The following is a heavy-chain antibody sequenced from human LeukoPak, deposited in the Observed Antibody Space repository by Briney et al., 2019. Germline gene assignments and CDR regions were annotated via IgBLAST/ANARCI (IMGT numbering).Heavy chain of an antibody. J-gene: IGHJ6*02. V-gene: IGHV4-34*01. CDR2: INHSGST. CDR1: GGSFSGYY. CDR3: ARVSRLRDFWSGCPANYYYYGMDV. D-gene: IGHD3-3*01. Sequence: SETLSLTCAVYGGSFSGYYWSWIRQPPGKGLEWIGEINHSGSTNYNPSLKSRVTISVDTSKNQFSLKLSSVTAADTAVYYCARVSRLRDFWSGCPANYYYYGMDVWGQGTTVTVSS.